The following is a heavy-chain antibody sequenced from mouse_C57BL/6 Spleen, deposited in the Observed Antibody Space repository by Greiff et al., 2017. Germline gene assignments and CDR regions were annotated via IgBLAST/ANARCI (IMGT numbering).Heavy chain of an antibody. D-gene: IGHD2-3*01. V-gene: IGHV1-54*01. CDR2: INPGSGGT. J-gene: IGHJ3*01. Sequence: VKLQESGAELVRPGTSVKVSCKASGYAFTNYLIEWVKQRPGQGLEWIGVINPGSGGTNYNEKFKGKATLTADKSSSTAYMQLSSLTSEDSAVYFCARSSYDGYLSFAYWGQGTLVTVSA. CDR3: ARSSYDGYLSFAY. CDR1: GYAFTNYL.